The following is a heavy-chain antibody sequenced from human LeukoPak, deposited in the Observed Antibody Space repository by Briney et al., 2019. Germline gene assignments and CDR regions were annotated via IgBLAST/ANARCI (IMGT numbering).Heavy chain of an antibody. CDR3: ARVGAAAGPYYFDY. V-gene: IGHV1-3*01. D-gene: IGHD6-13*01. Sequence: GASVKVSCKASGYTFTGYYMHWVRQAPGQRLEWMGWINAGNGNTKYSQKFQGRVTITRDTSASTAYMELSSLRSEDTAVYYCARVGAAAGPYYFDYWGQGTLVTVSS. CDR2: INAGNGNT. CDR1: GYTFTGYY. J-gene: IGHJ4*02.